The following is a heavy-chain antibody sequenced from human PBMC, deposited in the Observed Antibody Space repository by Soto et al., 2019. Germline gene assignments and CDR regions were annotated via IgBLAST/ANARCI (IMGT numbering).Heavy chain of an antibody. CDR2: IYYSGST. J-gene: IGHJ4*02. CDR3: ARVSGSGYYSEYFDY. V-gene: IGHV4-59*08. Sequence: SETLSLTCTVSGGSISSYYWSWIRQPPGKGLEWIGYIYYSGSTNYNPSLKSRVTISVDTSKNQFSLKLSSVTAADTAVYYCARVSGSGYYSEYFDYWGQGTLVTVSS. CDR1: GGSISSYY. D-gene: IGHD3-22*01.